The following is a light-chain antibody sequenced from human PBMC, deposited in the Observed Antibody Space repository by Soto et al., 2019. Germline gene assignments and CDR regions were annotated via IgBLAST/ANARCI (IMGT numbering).Light chain of an antibody. V-gene: IGLV2-14*01. J-gene: IGLJ1*01. CDR3: SSYISSXTYV. Sequence: QSALTQPASVSGSPGQSITISCTGTSSDIGRYNYVSWYQQYPGKAPKFMIYDVSNRPSGVSNRFSGSKSGNTASLTISGLQAEDEADYYCSSYISSXTYVFGTGTKVTVL. CDR1: SSDIGRYNY. CDR2: DVS.